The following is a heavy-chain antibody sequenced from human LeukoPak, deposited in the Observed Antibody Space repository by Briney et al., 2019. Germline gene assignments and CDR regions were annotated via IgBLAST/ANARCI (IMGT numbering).Heavy chain of an antibody. V-gene: IGHV4-61*01. D-gene: IGHD3-3*01. J-gene: IGHJ4*02. Sequence: SETLSLTCTVSGGSVSSGSYYWSWIRQPPGKGLEWIGYIYYSGSTNYNPSLKSRVTISVDTSKNQFSLKLSSVTAADTAVYYCARGFYPDYWGQGTLVTVSS. CDR3: ARGFYPDY. CDR2: IYYSGST. CDR1: GGSVSSGSYY.